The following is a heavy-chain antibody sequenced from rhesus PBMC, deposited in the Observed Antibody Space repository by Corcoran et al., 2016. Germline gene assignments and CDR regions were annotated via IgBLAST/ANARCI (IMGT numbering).Heavy chain of an antibody. CDR2: ISNGCGST. Sequence: EVQLVESGGGLVQPGGSLRLSCAASGFTFSSYGMSWFRQAPGKGLEWVSYISNGCGSTYYADSVKGRFTISRDNSKNTLSLQMNSLRAEDTAVYYCAKDPNLRYPSYYFDYWGQGVLVTVSS. D-gene: IGHD4-29*01. CDR1: GFTFSSYG. J-gene: IGHJ4*01. CDR3: AKDPNLRYPSYYFDY. V-gene: IGHV3S5*01.